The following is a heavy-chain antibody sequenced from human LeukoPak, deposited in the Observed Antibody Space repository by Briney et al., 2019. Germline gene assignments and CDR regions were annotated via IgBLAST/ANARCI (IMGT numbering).Heavy chain of an antibody. CDR1: GYTFTSYY. CDR3: AISRQLVREFDY. CDR2: INPSGGST. J-gene: IGHJ4*02. V-gene: IGHV1-46*01. Sequence: ASVKVSCKASGYTFTSYYMHWVRQAPGQGLEWMGIINPSGGSTSYAQKFQGRVTVTRDTSTSTVYMELSSLRSEDTAVYYCAISRQLVREFDYWGQGTLVTVSS. D-gene: IGHD6-13*01.